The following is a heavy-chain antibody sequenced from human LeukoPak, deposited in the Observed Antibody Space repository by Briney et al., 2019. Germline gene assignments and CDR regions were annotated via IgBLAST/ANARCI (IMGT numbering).Heavy chain of an antibody. CDR2: INHSGST. CDR3: ARDRGYSGSYFDN. D-gene: IGHD1-26*01. Sequence: NPSETLSLTCAVYGESFSGYYWSWIRQPPGKGLEWIGEINHSGSTNYNPSLKSRVTISVDTSKNQFSLKLSSVTAADTAVYYCARDRGYSGSYFDNWGQGTLVTVSS. CDR1: GESFSGYY. J-gene: IGHJ4*02. V-gene: IGHV4-34*01.